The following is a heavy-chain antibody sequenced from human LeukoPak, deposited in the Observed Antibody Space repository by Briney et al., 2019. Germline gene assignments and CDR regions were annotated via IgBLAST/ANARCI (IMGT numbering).Heavy chain of an antibody. V-gene: IGHV4-59*08. D-gene: IGHD3-10*01. CDR3: ARYYYGSGSYQRYFDY. J-gene: IGHJ4*02. CDR1: GGSISNFY. CDR2: IYYSGST. Sequence: SETLSLTCTVSGGSISNFYWSWIRQPPGKGLEWIGYIYYSGSTNYNPSLKSRVTISVDTSKNQFSLQLSSVTAADTAVYYCARYYYGSGSYQRYFDYWGQGTLVTVYS.